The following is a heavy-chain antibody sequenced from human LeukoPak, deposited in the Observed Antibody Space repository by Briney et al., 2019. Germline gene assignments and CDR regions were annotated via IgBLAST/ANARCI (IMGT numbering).Heavy chain of an antibody. D-gene: IGHD3-22*01. CDR2: ISAYNGNT. J-gene: IGHJ5*02. CDR1: GYTFTSYG. Sequence: GASVKVSCKASGYTFTSYGISCVRQAPGQGLEWMGWISAYNGNTNYAQKLQGRVTMATNPSTSTAYMELRSLRSDDTAVYYCARGLSSGYYKPHNWFDPWGQGTLVTVSS. CDR3: ARGLSSGYYKPHNWFDP. V-gene: IGHV1-18*01.